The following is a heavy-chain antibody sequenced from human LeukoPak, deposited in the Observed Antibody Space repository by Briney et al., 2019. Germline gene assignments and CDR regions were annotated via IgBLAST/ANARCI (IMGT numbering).Heavy chain of an antibody. V-gene: IGHV3-30*18. CDR2: LSFDGSNK. D-gene: IGHD3-22*01. CDR3: AKVPTSSGYYSRFDH. CDR1: GFTFSTFG. J-gene: IGHJ4*02. Sequence: PGRSLRLSCAASGFTFSTFGMHWVRQAPGKGLEWVAVLSFDGSNKYYADSVKGRFTISRDNSKNTLYLEMNSLRVEDTAVYYCAKVPTSSGYYSRFDHWGQGTLVTVSS.